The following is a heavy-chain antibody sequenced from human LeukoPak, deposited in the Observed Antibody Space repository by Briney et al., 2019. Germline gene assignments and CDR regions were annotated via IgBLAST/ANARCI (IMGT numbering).Heavy chain of an antibody. D-gene: IGHD3-22*01. J-gene: IGHJ5*02. CDR1: GGSISSGDYY. CDR3: AGVGDYYDSSGYRNHP. Sequence: SQTLSLTCTVSGGSISSGDYYWSWIRQPPGKGLEWIGYIYYSGSTYYNPSLKSRVTISVDTSKNQFSLKLSSVTAADTAVYYCAGVGDYYDSSGYRNHPWGQGTLVTVSS. CDR2: IYYSGST. V-gene: IGHV4-30-4*08.